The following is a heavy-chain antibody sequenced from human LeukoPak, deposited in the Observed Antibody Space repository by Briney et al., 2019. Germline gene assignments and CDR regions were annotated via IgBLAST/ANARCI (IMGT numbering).Heavy chain of an antibody. CDR3: GGAFPPLRTSSAGDL. D-gene: IGHD3-16*01. CDR1: GFTFSDYD. Sequence: GGSLRLSCSASGFTFSDYDMNWVRQAPGKGLEWVSSISGLSTHIYYGDSVKGRFTISRDNDKNSVYLQMNSLGVEDTAIYYCGGAFPPLRTSSAGDLWGQGILVTVSS. J-gene: IGHJ4*02. V-gene: IGHV3-69-1*02. CDR2: ISGLSTHI.